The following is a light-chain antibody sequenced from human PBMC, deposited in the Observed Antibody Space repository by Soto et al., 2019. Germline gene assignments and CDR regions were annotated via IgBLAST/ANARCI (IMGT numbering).Light chain of an antibody. V-gene: IGLV4-69*01. CDR3: QTWGPGV. Sequence: QSVLTQSPSASASLGASVKLTCTLSSGHSSYAIAWHQQQPEKGPRYLMKLNSDGSHSKGDGIPDRFSGSSSGAERYLTISSLQSEDEADYYCQTWGPGVFGTGTKLTVL. CDR2: LNSDGSH. CDR1: SGHSSYA. J-gene: IGLJ1*01.